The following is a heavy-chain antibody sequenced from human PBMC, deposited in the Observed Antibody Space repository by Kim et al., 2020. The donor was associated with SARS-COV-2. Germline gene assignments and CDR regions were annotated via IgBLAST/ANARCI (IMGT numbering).Heavy chain of an antibody. J-gene: IGHJ1*01. D-gene: IGHD3-10*01. Sequence: NPSRRRRVTISVDTSKNQFYLKLSSVTAADTAVYYCARDGYYYGSGSYYRWGQGTLVTVSS. V-gene: IGHV4-34*01. CDR3: ARDGYYYGSGSYYR.